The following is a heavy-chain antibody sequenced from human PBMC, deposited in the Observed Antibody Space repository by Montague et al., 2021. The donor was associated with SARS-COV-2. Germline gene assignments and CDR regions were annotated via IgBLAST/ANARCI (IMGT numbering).Heavy chain of an antibody. D-gene: IGHD3-22*01. CDR2: ISYHGNT. CDR1: GDSISSSSYD. Sequence: SETLSLTCTVSGDSISSSSYDWGWICRPPGKGLEWIGHISYHGNTNYNPSLKSRVTISIDTSRNQFSLKVSSGTATDTAIYYCARRLDYWDSSGQRRHFDYWGQGTLVTVSS. J-gene: IGHJ4*02. V-gene: IGHV4-39*01. CDR3: ARRLDYWDSSGQRRHFDY.